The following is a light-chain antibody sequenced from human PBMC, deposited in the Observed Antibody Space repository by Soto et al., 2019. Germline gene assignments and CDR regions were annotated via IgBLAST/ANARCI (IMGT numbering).Light chain of an antibody. J-gene: IGLJ2*01. V-gene: IGLV2-11*01. CDR3: STYTSASTS. Sequence: QSALTQPRSVSGSPGQSVTISCSGSSSDVGGYNFVSWYQQHPGKAPKLMIYDVSKRPSGVPGRFSGSKSGNTASLTISGLQAEDEADYFCSTYTSASTSFGGGTQLTVL. CDR2: DVS. CDR1: SSDVGGYNF.